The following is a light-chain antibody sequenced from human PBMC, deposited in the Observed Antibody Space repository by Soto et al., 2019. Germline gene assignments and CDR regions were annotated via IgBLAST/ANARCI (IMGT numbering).Light chain of an antibody. J-gene: IGLJ1*01. CDR3: SSYTSSSTLYV. CDR2: EVS. V-gene: IGLV2-14*01. CDR1: SSDIGAYDY. Sequence: QSALTQPASLSGSPGQSITISCTGTSSDIGAYDYVSWFQQHPDKAPKLMIYEVSNRPSGVSNRFSGSKSGNTASLTTSGLQAEDEADYYCSSYTSSSTLYVFGTGTKVTVL.